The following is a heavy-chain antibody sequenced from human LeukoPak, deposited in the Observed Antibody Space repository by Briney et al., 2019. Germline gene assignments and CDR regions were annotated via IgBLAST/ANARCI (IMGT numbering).Heavy chain of an antibody. J-gene: IGHJ3*02. CDR1: GYTFTSYY. Sequence: ASVKVSCKASGYTFTSYYMHWVRQAPGQGLGWMGIINPSGGSTSYAQKFQGRVTMTRDTSTSTVYMELSSLRSEDTAVYYCASQTTAVKDASDIWGQGTMVTVSS. CDR2: INPSGGST. V-gene: IGHV1-46*01. D-gene: IGHD4-11*01. CDR3: ASQTTAVKDASDI.